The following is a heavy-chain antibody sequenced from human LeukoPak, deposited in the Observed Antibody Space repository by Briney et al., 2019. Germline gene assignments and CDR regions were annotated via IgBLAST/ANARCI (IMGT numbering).Heavy chain of an antibody. D-gene: IGHD3-22*01. CDR1: GGSISSYY. V-gene: IGHV4-59*01. J-gene: IGHJ4*02. CDR3: ARVDSSGYYIDY. CDR2: IYYSGST. Sequence: SETLSLTCTVSGGSISSYYWSWIRQPPGKGLEWIGYIYYSGSTNHNPSLKSRVTISVDTSKNQFSLKLSSVTAADTAVYYCARVDSSGYYIDYWGQGTLVTVSS.